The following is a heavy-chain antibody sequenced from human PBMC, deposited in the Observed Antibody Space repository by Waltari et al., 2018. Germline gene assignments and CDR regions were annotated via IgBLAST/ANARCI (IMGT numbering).Heavy chain of an antibody. CDR3: AIPGATPYFDY. CDR1: GFTFSSYG. Sequence: QVQLVQSGGGVVQPGGSLRLSCAASGFTFSSYGMHRVRQAPGKGLEWVAFIRYDGSNKYYADSVKGRFTISRDNSKNTLYLQMNSLRAEDTAVYYCAIPGATPYFDYWGQGTLVTVSS. V-gene: IGHV3-30*02. D-gene: IGHD1-26*01. CDR2: IRYDGSNK. J-gene: IGHJ4*02.